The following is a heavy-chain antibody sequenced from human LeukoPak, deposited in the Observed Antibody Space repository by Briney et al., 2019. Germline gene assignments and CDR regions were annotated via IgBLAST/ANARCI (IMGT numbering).Heavy chain of an antibody. D-gene: IGHD6-13*01. J-gene: IGHJ4*02. CDR3: ARDLGSVLCSDDPDCIAAHGLDY. CDR1: GFTFSSYA. V-gene: IGHV3-30*04. Sequence: GGSLRLSCAASGFTFSSYAMHWVRQAPGKGLEWVAVISYDGRNKYYADSVKGRFTISRDNSKNTVYLQMNSLRAEDTAVYYCARDLGSVLCSDDPDCIAAHGLDYWGQGTLVTVSS. CDR2: ISYDGRNK.